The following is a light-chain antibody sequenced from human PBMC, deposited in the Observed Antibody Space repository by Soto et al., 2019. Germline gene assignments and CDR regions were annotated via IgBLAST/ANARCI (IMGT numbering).Light chain of an antibody. CDR3: HQSYSAPRT. V-gene: IGKV1-39*01. CDR1: QTISTY. J-gene: IGKJ1*01. Sequence: DIPLTQSPSSLSASVGDRITITCRASQTISTYLNWYQQKPGQAPKLLIYAASALQSGVPSRFSGRGSGTDFTLTVSSLQPEDFATYYCHQSYSAPRTFGLGTKVEIK. CDR2: AAS.